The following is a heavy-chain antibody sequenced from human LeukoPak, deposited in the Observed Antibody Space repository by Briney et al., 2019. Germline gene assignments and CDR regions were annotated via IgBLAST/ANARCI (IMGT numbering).Heavy chain of an antibody. J-gene: IGHJ4*02. CDR1: GFTVSSYS. D-gene: IGHD7-27*01. V-gene: IGHV3-48*01. Sequence: PGGSLRLSCAASGFTVSSYSMNWVRQVPGKGLEWVSHISSSGSMIWYGESVKGRFTNSRDSAKNSLHLQMNSLRAEDTAVYYCARDPESNWGWDLDYWGQGTLVTVSS. CDR2: ISSSGSMI. CDR3: ARDPESNWGWDLDY.